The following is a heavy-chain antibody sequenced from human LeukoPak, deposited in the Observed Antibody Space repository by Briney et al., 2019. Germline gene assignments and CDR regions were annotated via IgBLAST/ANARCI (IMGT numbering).Heavy chain of an antibody. CDR3: ARGGYSYYEYFQH. Sequence: TSETLSLTCTVSGGSISSYYWSWIRQPPGKGLEWIGYIYYGGSTNYNPSLKSRVTISVDTSKNQFSLKLSSVTAADTAVYYCARGGYSYYEYFQHWGQGTLVTVSS. D-gene: IGHD5-18*01. CDR2: IYYGGST. J-gene: IGHJ1*01. V-gene: IGHV4-59*01. CDR1: GGSISSYY.